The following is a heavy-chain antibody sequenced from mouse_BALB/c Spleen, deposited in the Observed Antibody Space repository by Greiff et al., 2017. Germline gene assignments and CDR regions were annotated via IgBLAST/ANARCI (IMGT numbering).Heavy chain of an antibody. V-gene: IGHV1S81*02. Sequence: QVQLQQPGAELVKPGASVKLSCKASGYTFTSYYMYWVKQRPGQGLEWIGGINPSNGGTNFNEKFKSKATLTVDKSSSTAYMQLISLTSEDSAVYYCTSMHYAMDYWGQGTSVTVSS. D-gene: IGHD6-5*01. CDR3: TSMHYAMDY. CDR1: GYTFTSYY. J-gene: IGHJ4*01. CDR2: INPSNGGT.